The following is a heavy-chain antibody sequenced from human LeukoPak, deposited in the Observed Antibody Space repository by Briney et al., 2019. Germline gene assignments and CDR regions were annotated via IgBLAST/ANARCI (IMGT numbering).Heavy chain of an antibody. Sequence: GGSLRLSCAASGFTFSSYAMHWVRQAPGKGLEWVAVISYDGNNKYYADSVKGRFTISRDNSKNTLYLQMNSLRAEDTAVYYCARGGSGWYFDFWGQGTLVTVSS. J-gene: IGHJ4*02. CDR2: ISYDGNNK. CDR1: GFTFSSYA. D-gene: IGHD6-19*01. CDR3: ARGGSGWYFDF. V-gene: IGHV3-30-3*01.